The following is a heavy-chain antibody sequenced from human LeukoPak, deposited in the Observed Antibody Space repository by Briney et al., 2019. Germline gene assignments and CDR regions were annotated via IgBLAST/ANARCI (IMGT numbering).Heavy chain of an antibody. V-gene: IGHV4-61*02. CDR1: GGSISSSSYY. D-gene: IGHD5-18*01. CDR2: IYTSGST. J-gene: IGHJ4*02. CDR3: ARDIDTAMVG. Sequence: SETLSLTCTVSGGSISSSSYYWGWIRQPAGKGLEWIGRIYTSGSTNYNPSLKSRVTMSVDTSKNQFSLKLSSVTAADTAVYYCARDIDTAMVGWGQGTLVTVSS.